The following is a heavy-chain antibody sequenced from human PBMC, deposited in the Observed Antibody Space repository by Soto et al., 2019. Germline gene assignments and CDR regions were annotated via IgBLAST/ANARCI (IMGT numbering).Heavy chain of an antibody. Sequence: SVKVSCKASGGTFSNYGINWVLQAPGQGLEWMGGVIPLFGAANYAQKFQGRVTITADASTSMVYMQLSSLRSEDTAVYYCAREQHDPYDASGYYFNWFDPWGQGXLVTVSS. J-gene: IGHJ5*02. CDR3: AREQHDPYDASGYYFNWFDP. V-gene: IGHV1-69*13. CDR1: GGTFSNYG. CDR2: VIPLFGAA. D-gene: IGHD3-22*01.